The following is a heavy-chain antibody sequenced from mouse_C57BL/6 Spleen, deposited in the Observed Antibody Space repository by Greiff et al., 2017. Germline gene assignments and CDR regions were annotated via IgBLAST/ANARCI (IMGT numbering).Heavy chain of an antibody. J-gene: IGHJ1*03. CDR1: GYAFSSSW. CDR3: AREGYSNWYFDV. Sequence: VKVVESGPELVKPGASVKISCKASGYAFSSSWMNWVKQRPGKGLEWIGRIYPGDGDTNYNGKFKGKATLTADKSSSTAYMQLSSLTSEDSAVYFCAREGYSNWYFDVWGTGTTVTVSS. CDR2: IYPGDGDT. D-gene: IGHD2-5*01. V-gene: IGHV1-82*01.